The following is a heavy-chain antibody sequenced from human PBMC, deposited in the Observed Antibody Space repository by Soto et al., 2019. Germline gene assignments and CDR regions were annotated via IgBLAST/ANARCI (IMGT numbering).Heavy chain of an antibody. D-gene: IGHD4-17*01. J-gene: IGHJ4*02. CDR3: ARVTTVTTDFDY. CDR1: VGPLSGGDYY. Sequence: QVQLKESGPGLVKPSQTLSLTCTFSVGPLSGGDYYWGWFPQPPGKGLEWIGYIYYSGSTYYNPSLKSRVTISVDTSKNQFSLKLSSVTAADTAVYYCARVTTVTTDFDYWGQGTLVTVSS. V-gene: IGHV4-30-4*01. CDR2: IYYSGST.